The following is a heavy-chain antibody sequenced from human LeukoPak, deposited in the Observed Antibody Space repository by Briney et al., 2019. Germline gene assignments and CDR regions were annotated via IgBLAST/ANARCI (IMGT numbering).Heavy chain of an antibody. Sequence: SETLSLTCTVSGGSISSYYWSWIRQPPGKGLEWTGYIYYSGSTNYNPSLKSRVTISVDTSKNQFSLKLSSVTAADTAVYYCARIKRAYCGGDCYSDWYFDLWGRGTLVTVSS. D-gene: IGHD2-21*02. CDR1: GGSISSYY. V-gene: IGHV4-59*01. J-gene: IGHJ2*01. CDR3: ARIKRAYCGGDCYSDWYFDL. CDR2: IYYSGST.